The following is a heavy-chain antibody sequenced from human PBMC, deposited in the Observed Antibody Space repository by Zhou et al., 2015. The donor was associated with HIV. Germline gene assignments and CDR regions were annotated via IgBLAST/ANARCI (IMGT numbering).Heavy chain of an antibody. CDR1: GYTFRAYH. D-gene: IGHD1-26*01. Sequence: QVQLVQSGAEVKKPGASVKVSCKASGYTFRAYHLHWVRQAPGQGLEWMGRINPNSGDTNYAQKFQGRVTMTRDTSIGTASMELSRLRSDDTAVYFCARVVRGVGAYFDYWGQGTLVTVSS. CDR2: INPNSGDT. V-gene: IGHV1-2*02. CDR3: ARVVRGVGAYFDY. J-gene: IGHJ4*02.